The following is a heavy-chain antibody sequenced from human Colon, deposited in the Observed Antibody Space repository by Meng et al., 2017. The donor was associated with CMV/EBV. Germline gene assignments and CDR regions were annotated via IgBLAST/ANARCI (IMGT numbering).Heavy chain of an antibody. CDR1: GFTFSSYD. D-gene: IGHD2-2*01. Sequence: GGSLRLFCAASGFTFSSYDMTWVRQAPGKGLEWIAYISSSGSTIFYADSVKGRFTISRDNAEKSLYLQMNSLRADDTAVYFCARDGFAAAFFDSWGQGTLVTVSS. V-gene: IGHV3-48*03. CDR2: ISSSGSTI. CDR3: ARDGFAAAFFDS. J-gene: IGHJ4*02.